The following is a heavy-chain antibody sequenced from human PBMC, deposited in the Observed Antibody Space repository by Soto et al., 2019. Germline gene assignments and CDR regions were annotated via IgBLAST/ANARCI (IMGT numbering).Heavy chain of an antibody. D-gene: IGHD1-26*01. CDR1: GGSISSGGYY. Sequence: SETLSLTCTVSGGSISSGGYYWSWIRQHPGKGLEWIGYIYYSGSTYYNPSLKSRVTISVDTSKSQFSLKLSSVTAADTAVYYCAREATYNYYGMDVWGQGTTVTVSS. V-gene: IGHV4-31*03. J-gene: IGHJ6*02. CDR2: IYYSGST. CDR3: AREATYNYYGMDV.